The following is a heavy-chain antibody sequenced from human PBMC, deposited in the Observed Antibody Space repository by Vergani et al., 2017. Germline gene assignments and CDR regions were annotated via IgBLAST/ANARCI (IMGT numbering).Heavy chain of an antibody. J-gene: IGHJ4*02. D-gene: IGHD7-27*01. CDR3: ATGAGPFDI. V-gene: IGHV4-61*02. CDR1: GGAVNSGSNF. CDR2: TSTDGST. Sequence: QVQLQESGPGLVKPSQTLSLTCSVSGGAVNSGSNFWTWIRQPAGKGLEWIGRTSTDGSTNYNPSLKSRVTVSVDTSKTQISLRLTSVTAADTAVYYCATGAGPFDIWGQGTLVTVSS.